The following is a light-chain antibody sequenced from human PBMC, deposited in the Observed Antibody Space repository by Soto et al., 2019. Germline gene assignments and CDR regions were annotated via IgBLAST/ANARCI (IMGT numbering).Light chain of an antibody. J-gene: IGKJ4*01. V-gene: IGKV1-27*01. CDR2: VSS. CDR3: QNYYSAPLT. Sequence: DIQMTQSPSSLSASVGDRVTITCRAGQGISNYIAWYQQKPGKAPKLLIYVSSTLQSGVPSRFRGSGYGTDFNLTISSLQAEDVATYNCQNYYSAPLTFGGGTRVKIK. CDR1: QGISNY.